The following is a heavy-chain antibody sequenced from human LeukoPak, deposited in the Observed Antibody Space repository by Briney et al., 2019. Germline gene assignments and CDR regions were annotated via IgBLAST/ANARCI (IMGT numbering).Heavy chain of an antibody. Sequence: GGSQRLSCAVSGFTVSSNYMTWVRQAPGKGLEWVSVIYSGGATHYADSVKGRFTISRDNSKNTLYLQMNSLRAEDTAVYYCARGDGLPRRRYFDSWGQGTLVTVSS. D-gene: IGHD3/OR15-3a*01. CDR2: IYSGGAT. V-gene: IGHV3-53*01. J-gene: IGHJ4*02. CDR1: GFTVSSNY. CDR3: ARGDGLPRRRYFDS.